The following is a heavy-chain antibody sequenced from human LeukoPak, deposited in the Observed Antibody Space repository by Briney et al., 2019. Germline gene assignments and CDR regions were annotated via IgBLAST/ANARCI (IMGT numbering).Heavy chain of an antibody. J-gene: IGHJ6*03. Sequence: SETLSLTCTVSGGSISSSSYYWGWIRQPPGKGLEWIASIYYSGNTYYNPSLKSRRLTISVDTSKNQFSLRLSSVTAADTAVYYCARHQWHYYYYMGVWGKGSTVTVSS. CDR3: ARHQWHYYYYMGV. D-gene: IGHD6-19*01. CDR1: GGSISSSSYY. CDR2: IYYSGNT. V-gene: IGHV4-39*01.